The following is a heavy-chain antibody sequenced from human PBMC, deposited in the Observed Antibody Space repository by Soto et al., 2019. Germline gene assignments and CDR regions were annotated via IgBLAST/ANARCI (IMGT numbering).Heavy chain of an antibody. V-gene: IGHV3-30-3*01. Sequence: GGSLRLSCAASGFTFSSYAMHWVRQAPGKGLEWVAVISYDGSNKYYADSVKGRFTISRDKSKNTLYLQMHSLRAEDTAVYYCASPWYSSSWTQTDNWGQGTLVTVSS. J-gene: IGHJ4*02. D-gene: IGHD6-13*01. CDR2: ISYDGSNK. CDR3: ASPWYSSSWTQTDN. CDR1: GFTFSSYA.